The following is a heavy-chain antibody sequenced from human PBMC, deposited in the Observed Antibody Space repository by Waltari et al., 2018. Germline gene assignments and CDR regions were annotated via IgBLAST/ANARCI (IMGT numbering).Heavy chain of an antibody. CDR1: GYSISSGSY. D-gene: IGHD6-6*01. J-gene: IGHJ4*02. CDR3: ARWGYSSSSAHFDY. Sequence: QVQLQESGPGLVKPSETLSLTCAVSGYSISSGSYWGWIRRPPGTGLEWIGSIYHSGSTYYNPSLNSRVTISVETSKNQCSLKLSSVTAADTAVYYCARWGYSSSSAHFDYWGQGTLVTVSS. V-gene: IGHV4-38-2*01. CDR2: IYHSGST.